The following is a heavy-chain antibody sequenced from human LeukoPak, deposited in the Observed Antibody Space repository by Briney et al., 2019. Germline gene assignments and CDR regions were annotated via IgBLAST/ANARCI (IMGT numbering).Heavy chain of an antibody. CDR2: IASDGSST. J-gene: IGHJ4*02. V-gene: IGHV3-74*01. CDR1: GFTFDDYA. D-gene: IGHD4-23*01. CDR3: ARGRPHGNDY. Sequence: GGSLRLSCAASGFTFDDYAMHWVRHAPGKGLVWVSRIASDGSSTTYADSVKGRFSISRDNAKNTLYLQMNSLRVEDTAVYYCARGRPHGNDYWGQGTLVTVSS.